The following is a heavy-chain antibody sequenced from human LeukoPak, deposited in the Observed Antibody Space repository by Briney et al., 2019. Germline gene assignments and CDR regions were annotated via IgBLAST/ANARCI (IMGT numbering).Heavy chain of an antibody. J-gene: IGHJ4*02. CDR1: GFSFSSYA. CDR2: ISSNGGST. V-gene: IGHV3-64*01. D-gene: IGHD3-10*01. CDR3: SRQILSESYYNDY. Sequence: PGGSLRLSCAASGFSFSSYAMHWVRQAPGKGLEYVSAISSNGGSTYYASSVKGRFTISRDNSNKTLYLQMHSLRAEDMAVYYCSRQILSESYYNDYWGQGTLVTVSS.